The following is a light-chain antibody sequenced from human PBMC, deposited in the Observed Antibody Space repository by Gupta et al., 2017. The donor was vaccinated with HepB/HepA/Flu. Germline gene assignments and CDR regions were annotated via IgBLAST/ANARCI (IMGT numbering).Light chain of an antibody. V-gene: IGKV3-15*01. CDR3: QQYNNWPPLT. CDR1: QSVSRN. J-gene: IGKJ4*01. CDR2: GAS. Sequence: EIVMTQSPATLSLSPGDRATLSCRASQSVSRNLAWYQQKPGQAPRLLIYGASTRATGIPARFSGSGSGTEFTLTISSLQSGDFAVYYCQQYNNWPPLTFGGGTKVEIK.